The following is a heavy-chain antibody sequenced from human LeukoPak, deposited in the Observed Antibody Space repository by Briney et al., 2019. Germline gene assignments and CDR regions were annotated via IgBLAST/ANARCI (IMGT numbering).Heavy chain of an antibody. CDR3: ARDGGDTSWFDP. V-gene: IGHV4-39*07. CDR1: GGSISSSSYY. J-gene: IGHJ5*02. CDR2: IYYSGST. Sequence: PSETLSLTCTVSGGSISSSSYYWGWIRQPPGKGLEWIGSIYYSGSTYYNLSLKSRVTISVDTSKNQFSLKLSSVTAADTAVYYCARDGGDTSWFDPWGQGTLVTVSS. D-gene: IGHD3-10*01.